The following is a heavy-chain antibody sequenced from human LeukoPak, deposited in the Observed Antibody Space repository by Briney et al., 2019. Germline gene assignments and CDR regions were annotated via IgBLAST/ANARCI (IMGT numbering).Heavy chain of an antibody. CDR3: ARSAYSGTYPVLDF. D-gene: IGHD1-26*01. J-gene: IGHJ4*02. CDR2: IFHTGTT. Sequence: PSETLSLTCAVSGYSTSSGFHWAWIRQPPGKGLEWVGTIFHTGTTFYNSSLESRVTISVNTSKNDFSLNLSSVTAADTAVYFCARSAYSGTYPVLDFLGQGILVTVSS. V-gene: IGHV4-38-2*01. CDR1: GYSTSSGFH.